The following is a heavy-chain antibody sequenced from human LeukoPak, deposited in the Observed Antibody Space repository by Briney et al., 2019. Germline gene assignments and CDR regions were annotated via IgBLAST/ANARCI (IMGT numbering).Heavy chain of an antibody. D-gene: IGHD4-17*01. J-gene: IGHJ5*02. CDR2: IIPIFGIA. CDR3: ASGGTTVTLNWFDP. Sequence: SVKVSCKASGYTFNRYGFSWVRQAPGQGLEWMGRIIPIFGIANYAQKFQGRVTITADKSTSTAYMELSSLRSEDTAVYYCASGGTTVTLNWFDPWGQGTLVTVSS. V-gene: IGHV1-69*04. CDR1: GYTFNRYG.